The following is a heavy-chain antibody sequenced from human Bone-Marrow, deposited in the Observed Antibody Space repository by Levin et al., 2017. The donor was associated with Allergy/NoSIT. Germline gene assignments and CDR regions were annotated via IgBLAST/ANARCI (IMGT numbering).Heavy chain of an antibody. CDR3: ARGSDWGARYPEP. CDR2: IYIGRAT. D-gene: IGHD3-9*01. CDR1: GFIVSDNY. V-gene: IGHV3-53*01. Sequence: SCTASGFIVSDNYMNWVRQAPGKGPEWVSMIYIGRATYYLDSVTGRFTISRDSSKNTLFLQMHIPRVGDTAVYDCARGSDWGARYPEPCVLGTLVTVPS. J-gene: IGHJ5*02.